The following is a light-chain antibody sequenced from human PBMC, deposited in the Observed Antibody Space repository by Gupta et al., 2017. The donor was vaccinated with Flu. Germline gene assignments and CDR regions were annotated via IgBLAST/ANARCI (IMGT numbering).Light chain of an antibody. CDR2: DAS. J-gene: IGKJ4*01. CDR3: QQYDNFPALT. Sequence: DTLMTQSPSSLSASAGDRVTITCQASQDISNYLNWYQQKPGKAPKLLIYDASNLETGVPSRFSGSGSGTDFTFTISSLQPEDIATYYCQQYDNFPALTFGGGTKVEIK. CDR1: QDISNY. V-gene: IGKV1-33*01.